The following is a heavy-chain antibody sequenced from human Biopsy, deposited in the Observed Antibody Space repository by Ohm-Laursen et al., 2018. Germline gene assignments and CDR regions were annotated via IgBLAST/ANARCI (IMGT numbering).Heavy chain of an antibody. V-gene: IGHV3-23*01. D-gene: IGHD5-24*01. Sequence: SLRLSCAASGFTFSSYAMSWVRQAPGKGLEWVSVINSSGGSTSYADSVKGRFTISRDNANKSLYLQINSLRAEDTAVYYCATTRSFDNWGQGTLVTVSS. CDR2: INSSGGST. CDR3: ATTRSFDN. J-gene: IGHJ4*02. CDR1: GFTFSSYA.